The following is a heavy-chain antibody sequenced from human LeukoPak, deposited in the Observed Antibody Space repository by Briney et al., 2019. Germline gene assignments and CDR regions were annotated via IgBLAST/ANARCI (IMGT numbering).Heavy chain of an antibody. Sequence: GGSLRLSCAASGFTFSSYAMSWVRQAPGKGLEWVSAISGGGGSTYYADSVKGRFTISRDNSKNTLYLQMNNLRADDTNVYFCARVALGVAGVLTFDYWGQGTLVIVSS. CDR1: GFTFSSYA. V-gene: IGHV3-23*01. D-gene: IGHD6-19*01. J-gene: IGHJ4*02. CDR3: ARVALGVAGVLTFDY. CDR2: ISGGGGST.